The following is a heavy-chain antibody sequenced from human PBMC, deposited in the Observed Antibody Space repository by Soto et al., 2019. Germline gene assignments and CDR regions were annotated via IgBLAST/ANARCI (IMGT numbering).Heavy chain of an antibody. CDR1: GFTFDDYA. CDR3: AKDISEQQLVNSVDYYYYYGMDV. CDR2: ISWDGGST. J-gene: IGHJ6*02. Sequence: GESLKISCAASGFTFDDYAMHWVRQAPGKGLEWVSLISWDGGSTYYADSVKGRFTISRDNSKNSLYLQMNSLRAEDTALYYCAKDISEQQLVNSVDYYYYYGMDVWGQGTTVTVSS. D-gene: IGHD6-13*01. V-gene: IGHV3-43D*03.